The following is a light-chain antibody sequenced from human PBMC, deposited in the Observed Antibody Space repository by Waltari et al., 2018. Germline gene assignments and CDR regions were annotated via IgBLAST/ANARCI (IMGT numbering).Light chain of an antibody. V-gene: IGLV10-54*04. CDR3: SAWDSDLRGYV. CDR1: SNNVGNQG. CDR2: RNN. J-gene: IGLJ1*01. Sequence: QAGLTQPPSVSKGLRQTATLSCTGNSNNVGNQGAAWLQQHQGQPPKLLSYRNNNRPSGISDRFPASRSGNTASLTITGLQPEDEADYYCSAWDSDLRGYVFGTGTKVTVL.